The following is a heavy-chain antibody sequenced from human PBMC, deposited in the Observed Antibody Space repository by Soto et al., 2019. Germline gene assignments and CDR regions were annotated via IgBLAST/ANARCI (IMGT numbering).Heavy chain of an antibody. CDR1: GYTFINYD. Sequence: QVQLVQSGAEVKEPGASVRVACKASGYTFINYDISWVRQATGQGLEWMGLMNPGSGKTGYANKFQGRVTMTRDAPTSTAHLELSSLTSEDTVVYYCARMASFGTLNWFDPWGQGTLVTVSS. J-gene: IGHJ5*02. D-gene: IGHD3-16*01. CDR3: ARMASFGTLNWFDP. CDR2: MNPGSGKT. V-gene: IGHV1-8*02.